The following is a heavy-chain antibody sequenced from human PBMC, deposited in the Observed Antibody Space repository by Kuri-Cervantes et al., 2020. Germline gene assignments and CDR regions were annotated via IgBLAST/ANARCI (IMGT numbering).Heavy chain of an antibody. CDR1: GFTFSDYY. D-gene: IGHD3-22*01. J-gene: IGHJ3*02. Sequence: GESLKISCAASGFTFSDYYMSWIRQAPGKGLEWVSYISSSGSTIYYADSVKGRFTISRDNAKNSLYLQMNSLRAEDTAVYYCARVFHLPDYYDSSGYYEAFDIWGQGTVVTVSS. V-gene: IGHV3-11*04. CDR3: ARVFHLPDYYDSSGYYEAFDI. CDR2: ISSSGSTI.